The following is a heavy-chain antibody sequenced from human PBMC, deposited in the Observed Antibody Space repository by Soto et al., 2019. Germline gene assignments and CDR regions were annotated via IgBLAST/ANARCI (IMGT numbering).Heavy chain of an antibody. Sequence: EVLLLKSGGGLVQPGGSMRLSCAASGFTFSSSAMSWVRQAPGKGLQWVSGISGSGAATYYADFVKGRFTISRDNSKNTLSLQMNSLRAEDTALYYCAKGKSSVYGAFDIWGQGTMVTVSS. CDR2: ISGSGAAT. V-gene: IGHV3-23*01. J-gene: IGHJ3*02. D-gene: IGHD3-22*01. CDR1: GFTFSSSA. CDR3: AKGKSSVYGAFDI.